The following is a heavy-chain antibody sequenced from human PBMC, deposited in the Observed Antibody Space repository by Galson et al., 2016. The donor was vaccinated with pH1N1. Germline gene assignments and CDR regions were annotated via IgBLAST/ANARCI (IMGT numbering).Heavy chain of an antibody. V-gene: IGHV4-59*01. CDR3: ARRRGDWDAFEV. CDR2: IYFSGRT. J-gene: IGHJ3*01. Sequence: LSLTCIVSGDSINSYYWSWIRQPPGKGLEWIAYIYFSGRTNYNPSLKSRVTISVDRSKNHFSLNVNSVTAADTAVYYCARRRGDWDAFEVWGQGTMVTISS. D-gene: IGHD2-21*02. CDR1: GDSINSYY.